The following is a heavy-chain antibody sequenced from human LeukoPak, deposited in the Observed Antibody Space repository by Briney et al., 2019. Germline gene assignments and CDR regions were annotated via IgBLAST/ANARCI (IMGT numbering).Heavy chain of an antibody. Sequence: NASETLSLTCAVSGYSISSGYYWGWIRQPPGKGLEWIGSIYHSGSTYYNPSLKSRVTISVDTSKNQFSLKLSSVTAADTAVYYCARWDYSSSSQNWFDPWGQGILVTVSS. CDR2: IYHSGST. CDR1: GYSISSGYY. J-gene: IGHJ5*02. V-gene: IGHV4-38-2*01. CDR3: ARWDYSSSSQNWFDP. D-gene: IGHD6-13*01.